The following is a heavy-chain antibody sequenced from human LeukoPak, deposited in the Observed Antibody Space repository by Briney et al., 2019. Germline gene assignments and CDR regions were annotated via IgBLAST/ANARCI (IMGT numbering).Heavy chain of an antibody. Sequence: PGGSLRLSCAASGFTFSSYGMHWVRQALGKGLEWVAVTWYDGSNKYYADSVKGRFTISRDNSKNTLYLQMNSLRAEDTAVYYCAKDQDVATTATFDYWGQGTLVTVSS. CDR2: TWYDGSNK. D-gene: IGHD5-12*01. J-gene: IGHJ4*02. V-gene: IGHV3-33*06. CDR3: AKDQDVATTATFDY. CDR1: GFTFSSYG.